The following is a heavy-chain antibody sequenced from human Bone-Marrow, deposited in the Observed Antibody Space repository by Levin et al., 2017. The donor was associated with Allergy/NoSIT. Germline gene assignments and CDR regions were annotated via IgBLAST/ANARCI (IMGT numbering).Heavy chain of an antibody. CDR3: ARRQKVLESKYYYYYYYMDV. J-gene: IGHJ6*03. CDR2: IHHSGIT. D-gene: IGHD1-1*01. V-gene: IGHV4-34*01. CDR1: GESFTAYF. Sequence: RPSETLSLTCAVYGESFTAYFWSWIRQPPGKGLEWIGEIHHSGITNYNPSLKSRVTMSVDTSKKQFSLKLTSVTAADTSVYYCARRQKVLESKYYYYYYYMDVWGRGTTVTVSS.